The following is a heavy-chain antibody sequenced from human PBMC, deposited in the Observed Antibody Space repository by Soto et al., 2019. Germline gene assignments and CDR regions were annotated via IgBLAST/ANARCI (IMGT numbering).Heavy chain of an antibody. Sequence: PGGSLRLSCTASGFAFGDHAMSWVRQAPGKGLEWVGFIRSKVYGGTTEYAASVKGRFTISRDDSKSIAYLQMNSLKTEDTAVYYCAKDLGYCSGGSCLPYYYGMDVWGQGTTVTVSS. J-gene: IGHJ6*02. CDR1: GFAFGDHA. CDR3: AKDLGYCSGGSCLPYYYGMDV. D-gene: IGHD2-15*01. V-gene: IGHV3-49*04. CDR2: IRSKVYGGTT.